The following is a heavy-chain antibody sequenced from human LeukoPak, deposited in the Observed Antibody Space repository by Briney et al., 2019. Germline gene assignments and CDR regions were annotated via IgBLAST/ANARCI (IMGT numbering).Heavy chain of an antibody. CDR1: GFTFSSYG. CDR2: IWYDGSNK. V-gene: IGHV3-33*03. D-gene: IGHD6-6*01. J-gene: IGHJ2*01. CDR3: AKAGVPPSSSGWYFDL. Sequence: GESLRLSCAASGFTFSSYGMHWVRQAPGKGLEWVAVIWYDGSNKYYADSVKGRFTISRDNAKNSLYLQMNSLRAEDTALYYCAKAGVPPSSSGWYFDLWGRGTLVTVSS.